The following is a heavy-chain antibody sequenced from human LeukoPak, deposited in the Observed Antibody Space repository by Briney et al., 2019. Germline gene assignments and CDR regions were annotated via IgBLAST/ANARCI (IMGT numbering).Heavy chain of an antibody. J-gene: IGHJ4*02. Sequence: ASVKVSCKASGYTFTGYYMHWVRQAPGQGLEWMGWINPNSGGTNYAQKFQGRVTMTRDTPISTAYMELSRLRSDDTAVYYCARGWRTTVTTAGYWGQGTLVTVSS. CDR1: GYTFTGYY. D-gene: IGHD4-17*01. V-gene: IGHV1-2*02. CDR3: ARGWRTTVTTAGY. CDR2: INPNSGGT.